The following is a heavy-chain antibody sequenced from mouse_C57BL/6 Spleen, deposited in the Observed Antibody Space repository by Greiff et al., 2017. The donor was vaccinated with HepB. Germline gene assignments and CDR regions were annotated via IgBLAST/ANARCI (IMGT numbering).Heavy chain of an antibody. J-gene: IGHJ3*01. CDR2: IYPGDGDT. CDR3: ASLYDYDGFFAY. CDR1: GYAFSSSW. D-gene: IGHD2-4*01. Sequence: VQVVESGPELVKPGASVKISCKASGYAFSSSWMNWVKQRPGKGLEWIGRIYPGDGDTNYNGKFKGKATLTADKSSSTAYMQLSSLTSEDSAVYFCASLYDYDGFFAYWGQGTLVTVSA. V-gene: IGHV1-82*01.